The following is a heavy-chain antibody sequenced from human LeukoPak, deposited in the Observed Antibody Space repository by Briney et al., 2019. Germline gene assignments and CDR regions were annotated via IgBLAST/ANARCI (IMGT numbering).Heavy chain of an antibody. CDR2: IIPIFGTA. CDR3: ATDRRLGGYDSAFDY. J-gene: IGHJ4*02. CDR1: GGTFSSYA. V-gene: IGHV1-69*06. D-gene: IGHD5-12*01. Sequence: GASVKVSCKASGGTFSSYAISWVRQAPGQGLEWMGGIIPIFGTANYAQKFQGRVTMTEDTSTDTAYMELSSLRSEDTAVYYCATDRRLGGYDSAFDYWGQGTLVTVSS.